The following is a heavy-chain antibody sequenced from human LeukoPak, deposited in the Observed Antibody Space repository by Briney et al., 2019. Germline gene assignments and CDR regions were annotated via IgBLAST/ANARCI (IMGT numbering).Heavy chain of an antibody. Sequence: GGSLRLSCAASGFTFSSYGMHWVRQAPGKGLEWVAVISYDGSNKYYADSVKGRFTISRDNSKNTLYLQMNSLRAEDTAVYYCARASTVILEWLRNRSNGYFDLWGRGTLVTVSS. J-gene: IGHJ2*01. V-gene: IGHV3-30*03. CDR3: ARASTVILEWLRNRSNGYFDL. D-gene: IGHD3-3*01. CDR2: ISYDGSNK. CDR1: GFTFSSYG.